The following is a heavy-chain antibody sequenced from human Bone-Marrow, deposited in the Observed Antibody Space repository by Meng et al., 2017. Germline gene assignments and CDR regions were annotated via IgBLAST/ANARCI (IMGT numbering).Heavy chain of an antibody. CDR3: ARDVEDIVVVVAALWSYGMDV. CDR1: GFTFSSYE. Sequence: GESLKISCAASGFTFSSYEMNWVRQAPGKGLEWVSYISRSGSTIYYADSVKGRFTISRDNAKNSLYLQMNSLRAEDTAVYYCARDVEDIVVVVAALWSYGMDVWGQGTTVTVSS. J-gene: IGHJ6*02. D-gene: IGHD2-15*01. CDR2: ISRSGSTI. V-gene: IGHV3-48*03.